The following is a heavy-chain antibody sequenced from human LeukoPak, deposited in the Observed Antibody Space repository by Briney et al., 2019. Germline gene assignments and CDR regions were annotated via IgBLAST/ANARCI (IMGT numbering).Heavy chain of an antibody. J-gene: IGHJ4*02. V-gene: IGHV3-64*01. D-gene: IGHD3-10*01. CDR2: ISSNWGST. CDR3: ASSASISGSYWVY. CDR1: GFTFSSYA. Sequence: GGSLRLSCASSGFTFSSYAMHWVRQAPGKGLEYVSAISSNWGSTYYANSVKGRFTISIDNSKNTLYLQMGILRAEDMAVYYCASSASISGSYWVYWGQGTLVTVSS.